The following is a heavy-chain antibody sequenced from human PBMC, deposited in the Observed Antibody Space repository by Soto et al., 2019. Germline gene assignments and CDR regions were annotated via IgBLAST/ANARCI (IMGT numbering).Heavy chain of an antibody. D-gene: IGHD1-1*01. CDR2: IGGRAGST. V-gene: IGHV3-23*01. Sequence: PGGSLRLSCAASGFTFSTYAMSWVRQAPGKGLEWVSVIGGRAGSTYYADSVKGRFTISRDNSKNTVYLQMNSLRAEDTAVYYCAKLSGTTGYYYYGMDVWGQGTTVTVSS. J-gene: IGHJ6*02. CDR1: GFTFSTYA. CDR3: AKLSGTTGYYYYGMDV.